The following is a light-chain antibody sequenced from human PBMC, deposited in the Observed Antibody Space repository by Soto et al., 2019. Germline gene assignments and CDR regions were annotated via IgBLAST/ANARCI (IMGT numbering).Light chain of an antibody. CDR3: QQHSNWPPAIT. Sequence: ETVMTQSPATLSVSPGERATLSCRASQSVSSYLAWYQQKPGQAPRLLIYDASNRATGIPARFSGSGSGTDFTLTISSLEPEDFAVYYCQQHSNWPPAITFGQGTRLEIK. CDR2: DAS. J-gene: IGKJ5*01. V-gene: IGKV3-11*01. CDR1: QSVSSY.